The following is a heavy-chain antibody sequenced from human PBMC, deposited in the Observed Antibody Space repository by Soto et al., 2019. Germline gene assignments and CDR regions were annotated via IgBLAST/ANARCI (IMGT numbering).Heavy chain of an antibody. D-gene: IGHD6-13*01. Sequence: KPSETLSLTCTVSGGSVSSGDYYWSWIRQPPGKGLGWIGYIYFSGSTNYNPALKSRVTISVDTSKNQFSLKLSSVTAADTAVYYCAREVSSSWFYFDYWGQGTLVTVSS. J-gene: IGHJ4*02. CDR1: GGSVSSGDYY. CDR2: IYFSGST. CDR3: AREVSSSWFYFDY. V-gene: IGHV4-61*08.